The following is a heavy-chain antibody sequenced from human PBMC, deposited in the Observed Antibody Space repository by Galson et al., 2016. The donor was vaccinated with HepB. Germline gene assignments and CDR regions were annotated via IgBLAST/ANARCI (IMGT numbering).Heavy chain of an antibody. D-gene: IGHD2-2*01. CDR2: IYWDDDK. CDR3: AHPNVWSSMSGVWFDP. Sequence: PALVKPTQTLTLTCTFSGLSLSTSGVGVGWIRQPPGKALEWLAMIYWDDDKRYSPPLQRRLTITKDTSRNQVVLTMTNMDPVDTATYYCAHPNVWSSMSGVWFDPWGQGTLVTVSS. J-gene: IGHJ5*02. CDR1: GLSLSTSGVG. V-gene: IGHV2-5*02.